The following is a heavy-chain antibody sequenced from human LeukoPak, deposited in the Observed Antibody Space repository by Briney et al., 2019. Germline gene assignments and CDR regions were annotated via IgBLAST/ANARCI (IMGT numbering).Heavy chain of an antibody. J-gene: IGHJ6*03. V-gene: IGHV3-20*04. CDR2: INWSGGST. CDR3: ATRYSYGYIVYYYYYMDV. CDR1: GFTFDDYG. Sequence: SGGSLRLSCAASGFTFDDYGMSWVRQAPGKGLEWVSGINWSGGSTGYADSVKGRFTISRDNAKNSRYLQMNSMRADDTALYYCATRYSYGYIVYYYYYMDVWGKGTTVTVSS. D-gene: IGHD5-18*01.